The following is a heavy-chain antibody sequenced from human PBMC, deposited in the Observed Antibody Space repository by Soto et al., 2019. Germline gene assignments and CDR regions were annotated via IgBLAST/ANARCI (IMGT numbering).Heavy chain of an antibody. CDR1: GGSISSGGYS. J-gene: IGHJ6*02. Sequence: SETLSLTCAVSGGSISSGGYSWSWIRQPPGKGLEWIGYIYHSGRTYYNPSLKSRVTISVDTSKNQFSLKLSSVTAADTAVYYCARHSPMTTKKDYYYYCMDVWGQGTTVTVSS. CDR3: ARHSPMTTKKDYYYYCMDV. V-gene: IGHV4-30-2*03. D-gene: IGHD4-4*01. CDR2: IYHSGRT.